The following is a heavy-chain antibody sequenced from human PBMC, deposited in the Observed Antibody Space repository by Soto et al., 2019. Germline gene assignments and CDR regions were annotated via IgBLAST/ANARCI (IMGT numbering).Heavy chain of an antibody. CDR3: ARKRWLGWFDP. V-gene: IGHV1-3*05. CDR2: INAGNGNT. D-gene: IGHD6-19*01. Sequence: QVQLVQSGAEEKKPGASVKVSCKASGYTFTSYAMHWVRQAPGQRLEWMGWINAGNGNTKYSQKFQGRVTITRDTAASTAYMELSSLRSEETAVYYCARKRWLGWFDPWGQGTLVTVSS. CDR1: GYTFTSYA. J-gene: IGHJ5*02.